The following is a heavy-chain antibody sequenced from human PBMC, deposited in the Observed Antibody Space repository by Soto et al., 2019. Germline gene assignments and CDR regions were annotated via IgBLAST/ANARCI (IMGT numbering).Heavy chain of an antibody. J-gene: IGHJ6*02. CDR1: GFTFSDYY. D-gene: IGHD3-22*01. CDR2: ISSSTSHT. CDR3: ATQDYYDSSGPYYGMDV. Sequence: GGSLRLSCAFSGFTFSDYYMTWIRQAPGKGLEWVSYISSSTSHTNYADSVKGRFTISRDNSKNTLYLQMNSLRAEDTAVYYCATQDYYDSSGPYYGMDVWGQGTTVTVSS. V-gene: IGHV3-11*03.